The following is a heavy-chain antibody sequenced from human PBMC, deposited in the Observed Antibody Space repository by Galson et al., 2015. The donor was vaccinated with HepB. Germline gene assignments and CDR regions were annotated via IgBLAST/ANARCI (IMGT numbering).Heavy chain of an antibody. Sequence: SLRLSCAASGFSFSSYSMNWVRQAPGKGLAWVSSINSRSTTIYYADSVRGRFTISRDNAKNSLYLQLNSLKADDTGVYYCATELTAMVIGGYWGQGTLVTVSS. D-gene: IGHD3-16*02. CDR1: GFSFSSYS. CDR2: INSRSTTI. CDR3: ATELTAMVIGGY. J-gene: IGHJ4*02. V-gene: IGHV3-48*04.